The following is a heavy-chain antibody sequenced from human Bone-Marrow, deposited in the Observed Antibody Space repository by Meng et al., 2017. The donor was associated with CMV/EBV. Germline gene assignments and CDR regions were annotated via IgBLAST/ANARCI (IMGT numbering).Heavy chain of an antibody. CDR3: ARVIRGYERVDY. D-gene: IGHD5-12*01. J-gene: IGHJ4*02. CDR2: ISSSSSYI. CDR1: GFTFSSYS. Sequence: GESLKISCAASGFTFSSYSMNWVRQAPGKGLEWVSSISSSSSYIYYADSVKGRFTISRDNAKNSLYLQMNSLRAEDTAVYYCARVIRGYERVDYWGQGTLVTVPS. V-gene: IGHV3-21*01.